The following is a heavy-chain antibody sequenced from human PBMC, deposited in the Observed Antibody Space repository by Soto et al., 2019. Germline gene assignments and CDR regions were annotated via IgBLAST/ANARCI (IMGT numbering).Heavy chain of an antibody. CDR3: ASTSSGYKGYYYSGMDV. CDR2: IIPIFGTA. Sequence: GASVKVSCKASGGTFSSYAISWVRQAPGQGLEWMGGIIPIFGTANYAQKFQGRVTITADKSTSTAYMELSSLRSEDTAVYYCASTSSGYKGYYYSGMDVSGPGPSVT. V-gene: IGHV1-69*06. J-gene: IGHJ6*02. CDR1: GGTFSSYA. D-gene: IGHD3-22*01.